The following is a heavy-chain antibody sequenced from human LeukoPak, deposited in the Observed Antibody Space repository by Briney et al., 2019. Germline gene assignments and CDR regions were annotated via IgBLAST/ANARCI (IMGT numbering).Heavy chain of an antibody. CDR1: GFTFSSYS. J-gene: IGHJ4*02. CDR3: AKDWSSSWFLDY. D-gene: IGHD6-13*01. V-gene: IGHV3-48*04. CDR2: ISSRSATI. Sequence: GGSLRPSCAASGFTFSSYSMNWVRQAPGKGLEWVSYISSRSATIYYADSVKGRFTISRDNAKNSLYLQMNSLRGEDTAVYYCAKDWSSSWFLDYWGQGTLVTVSS.